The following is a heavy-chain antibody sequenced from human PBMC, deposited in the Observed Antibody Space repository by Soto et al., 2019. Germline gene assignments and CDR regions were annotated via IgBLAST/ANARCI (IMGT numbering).Heavy chain of an antibody. CDR1: GFTFSSYA. CDR3: AKDEAWSGYDYGYAFDI. Sequence: PGGSLRLSCAASGFTFSSYAMSWVRQAPGKGLEWVSAISGSGGSTYYADSVKGRFTISRDNSKNTLYLQMNSLRAEDTAVYYCAKDEAWSGYDYGYAFDIWGQGTMVTVSS. CDR2: ISGSGGST. V-gene: IGHV3-23*01. J-gene: IGHJ3*02. D-gene: IGHD5-12*01.